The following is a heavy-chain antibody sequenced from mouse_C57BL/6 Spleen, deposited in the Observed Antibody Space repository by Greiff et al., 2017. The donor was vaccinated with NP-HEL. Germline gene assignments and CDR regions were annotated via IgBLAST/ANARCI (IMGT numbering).Heavy chain of an antibody. CDR2: INPNNGGT. Sequence: EVKLQQSGPELVKPGASVKISCKASGYTFTDYYMNWVKQSHGKSLEWIGDINPNNGGTSYNQKFKGKATLTVDKSSSTAYMELRSLTSEDSAVYYCARGEPYAMDYWGQGTSVTVSS. CDR3: ARGEPYAMDY. CDR1: GYTFTDYY. J-gene: IGHJ4*01. V-gene: IGHV1-26*01.